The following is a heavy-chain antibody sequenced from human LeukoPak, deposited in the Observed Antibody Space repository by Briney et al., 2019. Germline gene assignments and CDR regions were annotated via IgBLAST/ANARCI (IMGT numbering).Heavy chain of an antibody. CDR2: INHSGST. CDR3: ARDRRDYGDYGTFDY. D-gene: IGHD4-17*01. CDR1: GGSFSGYY. Sequence: SETLSLTCAVYGGSFSGYYWSWIRQPPGKGLEWIGEINHSGSTNYNPSLKSRVTISVDTSKNQFSLKLSSVTAADTAVYYCARDRRDYGDYGTFDYWGQGTLVTVSS. J-gene: IGHJ4*02. V-gene: IGHV4-34*01.